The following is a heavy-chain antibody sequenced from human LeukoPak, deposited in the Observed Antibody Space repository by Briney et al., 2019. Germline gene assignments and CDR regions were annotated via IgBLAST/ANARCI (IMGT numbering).Heavy chain of an antibody. V-gene: IGHV3-49*03. J-gene: IGHJ4*02. CDR3: TRDRGAYNLYDY. CDR1: GFTFGDYA. CDR2: IRSKAYGETA. Sequence: GGSLRLPCTASGFTFGDYAMSWIRQAPGKGLEWVGFIRSKAYGETADYAASLKGRFTISRDDSKAIAYLQMNSLKTEDTAVYHCTRDRGAYNLYDYWGQGTLVTVSS. D-gene: IGHD1-1*01.